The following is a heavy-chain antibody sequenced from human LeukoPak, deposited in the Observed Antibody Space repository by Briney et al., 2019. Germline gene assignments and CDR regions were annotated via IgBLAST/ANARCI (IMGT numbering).Heavy chain of an antibody. J-gene: IGHJ4*02. Sequence: SETLSLTCTVSGGSISSYYWSWIRQPPGKGLEWIGYISYSGSTNYNPSLKSRVTISVDTSKNQFSLKLSSVTAADTAVYYCARGGVYFDYWAREPWSPSPQ. D-gene: IGHD6-25*01. V-gene: IGHV4-59*01. CDR1: GGSISSYY. CDR2: ISYSGST. CDR3: ARGGVYFDY.